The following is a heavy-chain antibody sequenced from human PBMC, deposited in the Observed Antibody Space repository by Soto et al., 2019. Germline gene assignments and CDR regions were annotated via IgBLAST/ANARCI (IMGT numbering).Heavy chain of an antibody. D-gene: IGHD3-10*01. V-gene: IGHV3-23*01. CDR2: ISGSGGST. Sequence: GGSLRLSCAASGFTFSSYALSWVRQAPGKGLEWVSAISGSGGSTYYADSVKGRFTISRDNSKNTLFLQMNILRAEDTAVYYCAKDRGNHYYGSGSYIGGFDYWGQGALVTVSS. CDR1: GFTFSSYA. J-gene: IGHJ4*02. CDR3: AKDRGNHYYGSGSYIGGFDY.